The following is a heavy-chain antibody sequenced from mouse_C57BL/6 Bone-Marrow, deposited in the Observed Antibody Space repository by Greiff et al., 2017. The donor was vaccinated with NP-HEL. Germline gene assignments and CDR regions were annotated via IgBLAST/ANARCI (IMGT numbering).Heavy chain of an antibody. D-gene: IGHD3-2*02. J-gene: IGHJ3*01. CDR1: GFTFTDYY. V-gene: IGHV7-3*01. Sequence: DVMLVESGGGLVQPGGSLSLSCAASGFTFTDYYMSWVRQPPGKALEWLGFIRNKANGYTTEYSASVKGRFTISRDNSQSILYLQMNALRAEDSATYYCARSTAQALFAYWGQGTLVTVSA. CDR3: ARSTAQALFAY. CDR2: IRNKANGYTT.